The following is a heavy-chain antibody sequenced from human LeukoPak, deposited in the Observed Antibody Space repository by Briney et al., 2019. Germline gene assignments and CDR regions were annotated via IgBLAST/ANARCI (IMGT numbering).Heavy chain of an antibody. J-gene: IGHJ4*02. D-gene: IGHD1-26*01. V-gene: IGHV3-33*08. CDR2: IWCDGSNK. Sequence: GGSLRLSCAASGFTFSGSAMHWVRQAPGKGLEWVAVIWCDGSNKYYADSVKGRFTISRDNSKNTLYLQMNSLRAEDTAVYYCARGIVGATVPYYFDYWGQGTLVTVSS. CDR3: ARGIVGATVPYYFDY. CDR1: GFTFSGSA.